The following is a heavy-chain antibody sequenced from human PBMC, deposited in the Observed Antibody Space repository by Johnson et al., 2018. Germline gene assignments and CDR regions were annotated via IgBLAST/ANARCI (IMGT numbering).Heavy chain of an antibody. CDR2: LHWHSASV. CDR1: GFNFDEYA. CDR3: EKDITVIGVVITIQNAFDI. D-gene: IGHD3-3*01. V-gene: IGHV3-9*01. Sequence: VQLVQSGGGLVQPGRSLRLSCAASGFNFDEYAMHWVRHAPGKGLEWVSGLHWHSASVAYADSVKGRFTIPRDNAKNYLYLQMDSLRAEDTALDYCEKDITVIGVVITIQNAFDIWGQGTMVTVS. J-gene: IGHJ3*02.